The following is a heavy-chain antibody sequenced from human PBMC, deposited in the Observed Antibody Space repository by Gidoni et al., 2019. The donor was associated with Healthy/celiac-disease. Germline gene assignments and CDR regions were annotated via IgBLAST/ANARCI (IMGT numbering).Heavy chain of an antibody. J-gene: IGHJ4*02. CDR3: ARDLDILDPSVYFDY. CDR1: GFTFSSYS. V-gene: IGHV3-21*01. D-gene: IGHD3-9*01. CDR2: ISSSSSYI. Sequence: EVQLVESGGGLVKPGGSLRLSCAASGFTFSSYSMNWVRQAPGKGLEWVSSISSSSSYIYYADSVKGRFTISRDNAKNSLYLQMNSLRAEDTAVYYCARDLDILDPSVYFDYWGQGTLVTVSS.